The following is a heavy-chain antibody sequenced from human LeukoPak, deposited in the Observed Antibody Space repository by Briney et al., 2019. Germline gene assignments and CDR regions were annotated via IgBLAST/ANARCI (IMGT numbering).Heavy chain of an antibody. V-gene: IGHV4-30-2*01. J-gene: IGHJ4*02. CDR3: ARGKIGPLDY. CDR2: IYHSGST. D-gene: IGHD2/OR15-2a*01. CDR1: GGSISSGGXS. Sequence: SETXSXXXAVSGGSISSGGXSXSWIRQPPGXXLEWIGYIYHSGSTYYNPSLKSRVTISVDRSKNQFSLKLSSVTAADTAVYYCARGKIGPLDYWGQGTLVTVSS.